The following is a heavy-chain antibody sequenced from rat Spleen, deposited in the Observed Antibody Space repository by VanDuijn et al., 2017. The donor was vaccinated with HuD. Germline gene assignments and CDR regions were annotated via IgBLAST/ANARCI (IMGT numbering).Heavy chain of an antibody. D-gene: IGHD1-12*02. CDR1: GFTFSDYN. V-gene: IGHV5S10*01. CDR2: ISYDGSIT. CDR3: TTDTFYDGSYYPGGFDY. Sequence: EVRLVESGGGLVQPGRSLKLSCAASGFTFSDYNMAWVRQAPKKGLEWVATISYDGSITYYRDSVKGRFTISRDNAKSTLYLKLDSLRSEDTATYYCTTDTFYDGSYYPGGFDYWGQGVMVTVSS. J-gene: IGHJ2*01.